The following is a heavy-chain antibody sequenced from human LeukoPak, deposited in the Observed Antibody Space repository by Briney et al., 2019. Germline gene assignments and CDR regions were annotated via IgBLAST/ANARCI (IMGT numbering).Heavy chain of an antibody. D-gene: IGHD2-15*01. CDR1: GFTFSSYA. J-gene: IGHJ4*02. V-gene: IGHV3-23*01. CDR2: ISDSGGRT. CDR3: AKRGVVIRVILVGFHKEAYYFDS. Sequence: GGSLRLSCAASGFTFSSYAMSWVRQAPGKGLEWVAGISDSGGRTNYADSVKGRFTLSRDNPKNTLYLQMNSLRAEDTAAYFCAKRGVVIRVILVGFHKEAYYFDSWGQGALVTVSS.